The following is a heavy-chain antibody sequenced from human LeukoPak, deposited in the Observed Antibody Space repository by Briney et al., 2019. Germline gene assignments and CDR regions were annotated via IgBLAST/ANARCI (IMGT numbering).Heavy chain of an antibody. CDR2: IYYSGST. V-gene: IGHV4-59*01. CDR3: ARDRVYNSNDGGYYYYGMDV. Sequence: SETLPLTCTVSGGSISSYYWSWIRQPPGKGLEWIGYIYYSGSTNYNPSLKSRVTISVDTSKNQFSLKLSSVTAADTAVYYCARDRVYNSNDGGYYYYGMDVWGQGTTVTVSS. CDR1: GGSISSYY. J-gene: IGHJ6*02. D-gene: IGHD1-20*01.